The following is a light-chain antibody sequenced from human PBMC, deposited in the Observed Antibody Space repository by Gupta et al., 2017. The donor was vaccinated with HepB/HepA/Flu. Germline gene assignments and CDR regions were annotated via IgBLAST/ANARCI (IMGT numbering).Light chain of an antibody. J-gene: IGKJ4*01. CDR1: QSVSSN. CDR2: DAS. V-gene: IGKV3-11*01. CDR3: QQRSNWPLT. Sequence: EVVLPQSPATLSLSPGERATLSCRASQSVSSNLAWYQQKSGQAPRLLIYDASNRASGVPARFSGSGSGTDFTLTISSLEPEDFAIYYCQQRSNWPLTFGGGTKVEIK.